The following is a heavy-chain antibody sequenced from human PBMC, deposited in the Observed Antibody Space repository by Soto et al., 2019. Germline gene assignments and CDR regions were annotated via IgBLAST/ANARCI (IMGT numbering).Heavy chain of an antibody. V-gene: IGHV1-69*06. Sequence: QVQLVQSGAEVKKPGSSVKVSCKASRDTFSSYTISWVRRAPGQGLEWMGGIVPIYAAANYAQKFQGRVTITADKSTSTVYMELTTLRSEDTAVYYCARGATMAWSSYYAMDVWGQGTTVTVSS. D-gene: IGHD3-10*01. CDR1: RDTFSSYT. CDR3: ARGATMAWSSYYAMDV. J-gene: IGHJ6*02. CDR2: IVPIYAAA.